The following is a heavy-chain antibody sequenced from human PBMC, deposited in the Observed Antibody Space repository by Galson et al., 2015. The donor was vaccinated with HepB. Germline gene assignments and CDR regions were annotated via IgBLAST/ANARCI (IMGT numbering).Heavy chain of an antibody. CDR2: ISGSGGST. CDR1: GFTFSSYA. CDR3: AKVGVIPAAMASYSSSWYSGGGCDY. V-gene: IGHV3-23*01. D-gene: IGHD6-13*01. J-gene: IGHJ4*02. Sequence: SLRLSCAASGFTFSSYAMSWVRQAPGKGLEWVSAISGSGGSTYYAGSVKGRFTISRDNSKNTLYLQMNSLRAEDTAVYYCAKVGVIPAAMASYSSSWYSGGGCDYWGQGTLVTVSS.